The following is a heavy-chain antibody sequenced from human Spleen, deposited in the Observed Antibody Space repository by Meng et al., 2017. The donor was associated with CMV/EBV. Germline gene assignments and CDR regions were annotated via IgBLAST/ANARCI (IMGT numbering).Heavy chain of an antibody. J-gene: IGHJ4*02. CDR1: GYYISSGYY. CDR2: IYHSGST. V-gene: IGHV4-38-2*01. CDR3: ARRGEQQLARFFDY. D-gene: IGHD6-13*01. Sequence: QVQLPESGPGLVKPSETPSLTCAVSGYYISSGYYWGWIRQPPGKGLEWIGSIYHSGSTYYNPSLKSRVTISVDTSKNQFSLKLSSVTAADTAVYYCARRGEQQLARFFDYWGQGTLVTVSS.